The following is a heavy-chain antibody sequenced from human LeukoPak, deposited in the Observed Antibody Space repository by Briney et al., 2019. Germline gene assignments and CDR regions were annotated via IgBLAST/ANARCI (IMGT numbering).Heavy chain of an antibody. D-gene: IGHD1-14*01. V-gene: IGHV1-8*01. CDR2: VHPNSGNT. Sequence: GALVKVSCKTSGYPFTTWEINWVRQAAGQGLEWMGWVHPNSGNTAYAQKFQGRVTMTRDTSISTAYMELSGLRFDDTAVYFCARGPRNDPWGQGTLVTVSS. J-gene: IGHJ5*02. CDR3: ARGPRNDP. CDR1: GYPFTTWE.